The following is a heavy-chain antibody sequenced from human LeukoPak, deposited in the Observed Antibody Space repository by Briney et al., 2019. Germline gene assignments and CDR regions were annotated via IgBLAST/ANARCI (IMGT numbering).Heavy chain of an antibody. V-gene: IGHV4-4*02. CDR1: GGSISSSNW. D-gene: IGHD3-10*01. J-gene: IGHJ4*02. Sequence: SGTLSLTCAVSGGSISSSNWWSWVRQPPGKGLEWIGEIYHSGSTNYNPSLKSRVTISVDKSKNQFSLKLSSVTAADTAVYYCASYYYGSGSYLTYWGQGTLVTVSS. CDR3: ASYYYGSGSYLTY. CDR2: IYHSGST.